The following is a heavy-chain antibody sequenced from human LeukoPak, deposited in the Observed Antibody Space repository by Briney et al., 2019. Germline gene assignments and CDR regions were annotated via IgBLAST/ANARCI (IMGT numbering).Heavy chain of an antibody. D-gene: IGHD2-15*01. CDR3: ARDGCSGGSCYGGIDY. J-gene: IGHJ4*02. CDR2: IYHSGST. V-gene: IGHV4-38-2*02. CDR1: GYSISSGYY. Sequence: SETLSLTCAVSGYSISSGYYWGWLRQPPGKGLEWIGSIYHSGSTYYNPSLKSRVTISVDTSKNQFSLKLSSVTAADTAVYYCARDGCSGGSCYGGIDYWGQGTLVTVSS.